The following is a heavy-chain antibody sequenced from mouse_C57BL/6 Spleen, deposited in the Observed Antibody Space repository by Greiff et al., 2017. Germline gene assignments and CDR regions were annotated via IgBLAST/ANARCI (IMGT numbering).Heavy chain of an antibody. V-gene: IGHV1-5*01. J-gene: IGHJ2*01. D-gene: IGHD1-1*01. CDR3: TRSTTVVGFDY. CDR1: GYTFTSYW. Sequence: EVQLQQSGTVLARPGASVKMSCKTSGYTFTSYWMPWVKQRPGQGLEWIGAIYPGNSDTSYNQKFKGKAKLTAVTSASTAYMELSSLTNEDSAVYYCTRSTTVVGFDYWGQGTTLTVSS. CDR2: IYPGNSDT.